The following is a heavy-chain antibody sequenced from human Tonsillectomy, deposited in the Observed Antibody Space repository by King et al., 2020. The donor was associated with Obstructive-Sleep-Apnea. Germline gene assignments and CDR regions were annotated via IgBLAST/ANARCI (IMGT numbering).Heavy chain of an antibody. CDR3: ARDSSTMVRGVINAFDI. Sequence: QLQESGPGLVKPSETLSLTCTVSGYSISSGYYWGWIRQPPGKGLEWIGSIYHSGSTYYNPSLKSRVTISVDTSKNQFSLQLGSVTAADTAVYYCARDSSTMVRGVINAFDIWGQGTMVTVSS. J-gene: IGHJ3*02. D-gene: IGHD3-10*01. CDR1: GYSISSGYY. CDR2: IYHSGST. V-gene: IGHV4-38-2*02.